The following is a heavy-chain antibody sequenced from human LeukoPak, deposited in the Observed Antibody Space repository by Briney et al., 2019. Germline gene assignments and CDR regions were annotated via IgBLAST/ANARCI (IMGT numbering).Heavy chain of an antibody. J-gene: IGHJ4*02. V-gene: IGHV3-7*05. Sequence: PGGSLRLSCAASGFTFSSYWMSWVRQAPGKGLEWVANIKQDGSEKYYVDSVKGRFTISRDNAKNSLYLQMNSLRAEDTAVYYCARGGDSSSWYWFDYWGQGTLVTVSS. CDR2: IKQDGSEK. CDR1: GFTFSSYW. D-gene: IGHD6-13*01. CDR3: ARGGDSSSWYWFDY.